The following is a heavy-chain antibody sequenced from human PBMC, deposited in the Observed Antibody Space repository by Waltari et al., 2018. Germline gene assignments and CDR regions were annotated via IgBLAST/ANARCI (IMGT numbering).Heavy chain of an antibody. V-gene: IGHV4-39*01. D-gene: IGHD5-12*01. CDR3: VRHWKRNGYRFDP. CDR2: IYYSGST. Sequence: QLQLQESGPGLVKPSETLSLTCIVSGGSISRSSYYWGWSRQSPGKGLEWSGSIYYSGSTYYIPTLESRVTILGDTSKNQLSLKLTSVTAADTAVYYCVRHWKRNGYRFDPWGQGTLVTVSS. CDR1: GGSISRSSYY. J-gene: IGHJ5*02.